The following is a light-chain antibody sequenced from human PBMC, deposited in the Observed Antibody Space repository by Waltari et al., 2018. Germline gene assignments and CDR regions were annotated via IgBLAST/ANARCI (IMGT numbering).Light chain of an antibody. V-gene: IGKV3-20*01. J-gene: IGKJ1*01. Sequence: EIMLTQSPGNLSLSPGERATLSCRASQSISKYLAWYQQKPGQAPRLLIYDAASRATGIPDRFGGSGSWTDFSLTISRLEPEDAAVYYCQKYGTLPATFGQGTKVEIK. CDR2: DAA. CDR1: QSISKY. CDR3: QKYGTLPAT.